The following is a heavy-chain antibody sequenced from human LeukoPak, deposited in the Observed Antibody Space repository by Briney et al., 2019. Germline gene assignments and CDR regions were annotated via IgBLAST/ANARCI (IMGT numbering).Heavy chain of an antibody. V-gene: IGHV4-34*01. J-gene: IGHJ5*02. Sequence: GSLRLSCAASGFTFSSYSMNWIRQPPGKGLEWIGEINHSGSTNYNPSLKSRVTISVDTSKNQFSLKLSSVTAADTAVYYCARSITMVRGVIPRGGWFDPWGQGTLVTVSS. CDR3: ARSITMVRGVIPRGGWFDP. D-gene: IGHD3-10*01. CDR2: INHSGST. CDR1: GFTFSSYS.